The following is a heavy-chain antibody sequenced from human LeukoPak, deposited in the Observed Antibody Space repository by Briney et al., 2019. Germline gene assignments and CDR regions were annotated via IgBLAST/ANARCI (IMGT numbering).Heavy chain of an antibody. V-gene: IGHV4-34*01. J-gene: IGHJ5*02. CDR1: GGSFSGYY. CDR3: ARVGRIRDFWRDNWFDP. D-gene: IGHD3-3*01. CDR2: INHSGST. Sequence: PSETLSLTCAVYGGSFSGYYWSWIRQPPGKGLEWIGEINHSGSTNYNPSLKSRVTISVDTSKNQFSLKLSSVTAADTAVYYCARVGRIRDFWRDNWFDPWGQGTLVTVSS.